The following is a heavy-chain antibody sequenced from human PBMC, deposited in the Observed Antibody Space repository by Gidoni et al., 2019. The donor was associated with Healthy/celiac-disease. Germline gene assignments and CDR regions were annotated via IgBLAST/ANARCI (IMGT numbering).Heavy chain of an antibody. CDR3: ARGRDSSGWYNGNWFDP. CDR1: GDTLTGYY. D-gene: IGHD6-19*01. Sequence: QVQLVQSGAEVKKPGASVKVSCNASGDTLTGYYMHWVRQAPGQGLEWMGLINPNSGGTNYAQKFQGRVTMTRDTSISTAYMELSRLRSDDTAVYYCARGRDSSGWYNGNWFDPWGQGTLVTVSS. CDR2: INPNSGGT. V-gene: IGHV1-2*02. J-gene: IGHJ5*02.